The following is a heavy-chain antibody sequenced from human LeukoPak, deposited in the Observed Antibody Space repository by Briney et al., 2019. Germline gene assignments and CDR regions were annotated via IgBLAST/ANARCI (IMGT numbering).Heavy chain of an antibody. D-gene: IGHD3-9*01. Sequence: GGSLRLSCAASGFTFSDSTMNWVRQAPGKGLEWVSSIGTSGKYIYYADSVKGRFTVSRDNAKNSLFLQMHSLRADDTAVYYCARADCSASTCYLRRSWFDPWGQGTLVTVSS. CDR1: GFTFSDST. J-gene: IGHJ5*02. CDR2: IGTSGKYI. CDR3: ARADCSASTCYLRRSWFDP. V-gene: IGHV3-21*01.